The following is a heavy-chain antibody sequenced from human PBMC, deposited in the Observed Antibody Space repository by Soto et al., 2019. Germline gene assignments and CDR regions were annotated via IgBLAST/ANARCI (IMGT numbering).Heavy chain of an antibody. Sequence: QVQLVQSGAEVKKPGASVKVSCKASGYTFTSYAMHWVRQAPGQRLEWMGWINAGNGNTKYSQKVQGRVTITRDTSASTAYMELSSLRSEDTAVYYCAMTGGTWGHNWGLDYWGQGTLVTVSS. V-gene: IGHV1-3*01. CDR1: GYTFTSYA. CDR2: INAGNGNT. J-gene: IGHJ4*02. CDR3: AMTGGTWGHNWGLDY. D-gene: IGHD7-27*01.